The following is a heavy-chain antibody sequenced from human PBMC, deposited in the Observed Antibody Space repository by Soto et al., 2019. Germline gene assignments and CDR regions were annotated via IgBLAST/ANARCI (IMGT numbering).Heavy chain of an antibody. J-gene: IGHJ6*01. Sequence: QVQLVESGGGVVQPGRSLRLSCAASGFTFSSNGMHWVRQAPDKGLEWVSVISYDGSNKYYADSVKGRFTISRDNSKKTLYLQMNGLRAEDTAVYYCARGYCSSTSCFYGMDVW. CDR1: GFTFSSNG. D-gene: IGHD2-2*01. CDR3: ARGYCSSTSCFYGMDV. CDR2: ISYDGSNK. V-gene: IGHV3-30-3*01.